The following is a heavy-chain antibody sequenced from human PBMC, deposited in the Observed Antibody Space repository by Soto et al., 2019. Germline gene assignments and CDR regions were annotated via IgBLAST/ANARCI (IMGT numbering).Heavy chain of an antibody. Sequence: QVQLQESGPGLVKPSETLSLTCTVSGGSIISYYWSWIRQPAGTGMEWIGRIHTTDGTNYNPSLKGRVTMSLDTSNNQFSLKLSSLTAADTAVYYCARALSSAAGLYFDFWGQGTLVTVSS. V-gene: IGHV4-4*07. CDR3: ARALSSAAGLYFDF. J-gene: IGHJ4*02. D-gene: IGHD6-13*01. CDR2: IHTTDGT. CDR1: GGSIISYY.